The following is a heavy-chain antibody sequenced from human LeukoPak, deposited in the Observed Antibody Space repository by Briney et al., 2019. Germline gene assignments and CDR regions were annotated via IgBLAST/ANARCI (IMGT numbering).Heavy chain of an antibody. CDR2: IRYDGSNK. Sequence: PGWSLRLSCAASGFTFSNYGMHWVRQAPGKGLEWVAFIRYDGSNKYYADSVKGRFTISRDNSKNTLYLQMNSLRAEDTAVYYCAKDLGATSRNHYFDYWGQGTLVTVSS. CDR3: AKDLGATSRNHYFDY. J-gene: IGHJ4*02. CDR1: GFTFSNYG. V-gene: IGHV3-30*02. D-gene: IGHD1-26*01.